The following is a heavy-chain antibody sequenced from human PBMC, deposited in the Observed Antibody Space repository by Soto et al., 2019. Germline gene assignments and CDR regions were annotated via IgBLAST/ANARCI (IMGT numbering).Heavy chain of an antibody. D-gene: IGHD1-1*01. CDR3: TTGGTHTWRFDP. J-gene: IGHJ5*02. CDR2: IRSKDKSYAT. V-gene: IGHV3-73*01. CDR1: GFAFSGTP. Sequence: GGSLRLSCAASGFAFSGTPVHWVRQASGKGLEWVGRIRSKDKSYATAYAASVKGRFTVSRDDSKNLAFLQMNSLKNEDTAVYYCTTGGTHTWRFDPWGQGALVTVSS.